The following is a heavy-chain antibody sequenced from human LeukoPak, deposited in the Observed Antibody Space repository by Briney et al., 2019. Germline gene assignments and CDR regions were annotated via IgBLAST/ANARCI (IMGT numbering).Heavy chain of an antibody. CDR1: GFTFNIYA. J-gene: IGHJ4*02. D-gene: IGHD5-24*01. V-gene: IGHV3-30*10. CDR3: ARPSPPGDGYNPCDY. CDR2: TSYDGGIK. Sequence: GGSLRLSCAASGFTFNIYAMHWVRQAPGKGLEWVAVTSYDGGIKYYTDSVKGRFTISRDNSKNTVYLQMNSLRTEDTAVYYCARPSPPGDGYNPCDYWGPGALVIVSS.